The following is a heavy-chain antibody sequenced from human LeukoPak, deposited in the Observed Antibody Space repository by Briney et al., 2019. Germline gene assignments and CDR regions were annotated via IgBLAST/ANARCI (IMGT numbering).Heavy chain of an antibody. D-gene: IGHD3-3*01. V-gene: IGHV4-39*02. J-gene: IGHJ4*02. CDR2: IYQSGSGSS. Sequence: SETLSLTCSVSGGSIISTNYYWGWIRQPPGKGLEWIGSIYQSGSGSSYYNPSLKSRVTISVDTSKNHFFLRLSSVTAADTAVYYCASTLRFLPYRRFDYWGQGTLVTVPS. CDR3: ASTLRFLPYRRFDY. CDR1: GGSIISTNYY.